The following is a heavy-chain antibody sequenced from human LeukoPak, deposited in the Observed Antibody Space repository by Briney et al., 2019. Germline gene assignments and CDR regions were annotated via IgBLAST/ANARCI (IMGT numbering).Heavy chain of an antibody. Sequence: ASVKVSCKASGYTFTSYGISWVRQAPGQGLEWMGWMNPNSGNTGYAQKFQGRVTITRNTSISTAYMELSSLRSEDTAVYYCARGGSSSTGLDYWGQGTLVTVSS. CDR3: ARGGSSSTGLDY. V-gene: IGHV1-8*03. CDR1: GYTFTSYG. D-gene: IGHD6-6*01. J-gene: IGHJ4*02. CDR2: MNPNSGNT.